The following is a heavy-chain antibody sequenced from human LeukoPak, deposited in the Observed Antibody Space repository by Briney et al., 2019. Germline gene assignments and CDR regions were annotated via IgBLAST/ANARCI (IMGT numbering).Heavy chain of an antibody. CDR3: AELGITMIGGV. J-gene: IGHJ6*04. D-gene: IGHD3-10*02. V-gene: IGHV3-23*01. CDR1: GFTFNTYA. Sequence: GGSLRLSCAASGFTFNTYAMSWVRQAPGKGLEWVSAISGSGRSTFYADSVKGRFTISRDNAKNSLYLQMNSLRAEDTAVYYCAELGITMIGGVWGKGTTVTISS. CDR2: ISGSGRST.